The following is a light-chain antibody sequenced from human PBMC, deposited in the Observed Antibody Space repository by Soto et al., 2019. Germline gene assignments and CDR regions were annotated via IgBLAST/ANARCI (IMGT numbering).Light chain of an antibody. CDR3: LQLNTYPWT. Sequence: IQMTQSPSSLSASVGDRLSITCRASLVINNDLGWYQQKPGKAPKRLIYAASTLQSGVPSRCSGGGCTTEFTLTSSSLPPEDVATYYYLQLNTYPWTFGQGTKVEIK. CDR1: LVINND. V-gene: IGKV1-17*01. J-gene: IGKJ1*01. CDR2: AAS.